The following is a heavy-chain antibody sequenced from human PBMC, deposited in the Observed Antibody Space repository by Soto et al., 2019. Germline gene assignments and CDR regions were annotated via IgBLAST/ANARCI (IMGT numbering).Heavy chain of an antibody. D-gene: IGHD3-3*01. V-gene: IGHV3-30*18. CDR3: AKSDLRFLDLNYGMDV. Sequence: QVQLVESGGGVVQPGRSLGLSCAASGFTFSSYGMHWVRQAPGKGLEWVAVISYDGSNKYYADSVKGRFTISRDNSKNTLYLQMNSLRAEDTAVYYCAKSDLRFLDLNYGMDVWGQGTTVTVSS. CDR1: GFTFSSYG. J-gene: IGHJ6*02. CDR2: ISYDGSNK.